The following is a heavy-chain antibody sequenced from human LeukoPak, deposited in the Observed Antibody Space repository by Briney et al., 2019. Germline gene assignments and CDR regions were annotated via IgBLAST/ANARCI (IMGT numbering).Heavy chain of an antibody. Sequence: SETLSLTCTVSGGSISSYYWSWIRQPPGKGLEWIGYIYYSGSTNYNPSLKGRVTISVDTSKNQFSLKLSSVTAADTAVYYCAREIRQGAFDIWGQGTMVTVSS. CDR3: AREIRQGAFDI. J-gene: IGHJ3*02. CDR1: GGSISSYY. CDR2: IYYSGST. D-gene: IGHD4-17*01. V-gene: IGHV4-59*01.